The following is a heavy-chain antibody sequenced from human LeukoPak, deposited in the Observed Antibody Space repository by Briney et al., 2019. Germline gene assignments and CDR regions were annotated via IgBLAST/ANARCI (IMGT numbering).Heavy chain of an antibody. Sequence: GASVKVSFKASGYTFTSYGISWVRQAPGQGLEWMGWISAYNGNTNYAQKLQGRVTMTTDTSTSTAYMELRSLRSDDTAVYYCARDGWQQLFPYYFDYWGQGTLVTVSS. J-gene: IGHJ4*02. CDR3: ARDGWQQLFPYYFDY. CDR1: GYTFTSYG. D-gene: IGHD6-13*01. V-gene: IGHV1-18*01. CDR2: ISAYNGNT.